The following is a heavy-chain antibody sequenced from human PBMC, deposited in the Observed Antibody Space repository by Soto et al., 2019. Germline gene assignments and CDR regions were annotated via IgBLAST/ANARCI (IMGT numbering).Heavy chain of an antibody. CDR3: ARDRRVRGVIRLGDV. Sequence: SETLSLTCTVSGGSISSYYWSWIRQPPGKGLEWIAYIYYSGSTNYNPARKSRVTISVDTSKNQFSLKLRSVTAADTAVYYCARDRRVRGVIRLGDVWGQGTTVTVSS. D-gene: IGHD3-10*01. J-gene: IGHJ6*02. CDR2: IYYSGST. V-gene: IGHV4-59*01. CDR1: GGSISSYY.